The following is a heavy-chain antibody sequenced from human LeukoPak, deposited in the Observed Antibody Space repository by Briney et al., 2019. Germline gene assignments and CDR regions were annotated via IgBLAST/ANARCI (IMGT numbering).Heavy chain of an antibody. V-gene: IGHV1-69*05. D-gene: IGHD6-19*01. CDR1: GGTFSSYA. CDR3: ARDHALAVAGTQGT. J-gene: IGHJ4*02. CDR2: IIPIFGTA. Sequence: SVKVSCKASGGTFSSYAISWVRQAPGQGLEWMRRIIPIFGTANYAQKFQGRVTITTDESTSTAYMELSSLRSEDTAVYYCARDHALAVAGTQGTWGQGTLVTVSS.